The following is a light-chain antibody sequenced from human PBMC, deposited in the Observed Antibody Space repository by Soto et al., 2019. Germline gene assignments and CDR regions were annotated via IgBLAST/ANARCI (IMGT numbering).Light chain of an antibody. Sequence: EIVLTQSPGTLSLSPGERATLSCRASQSVSSSYLAWYQQKPGQAPRLLIYGASSRATGIPDRFSGSGSGTDFTLTISILEPEDVAVYYCQQYGSSPPKYTFGQGTKLEIK. CDR3: QQYGSSPPKYT. CDR2: GAS. CDR1: QSVSSSY. J-gene: IGKJ2*01. V-gene: IGKV3-20*01.